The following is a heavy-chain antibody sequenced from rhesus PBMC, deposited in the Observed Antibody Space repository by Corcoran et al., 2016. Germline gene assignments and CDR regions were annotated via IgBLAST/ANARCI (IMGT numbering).Heavy chain of an antibody. V-gene: IGHV1-198*02. D-gene: IGHD1-44*01. Sequence: QVQLVQSGAEVQKPGSSVKVSCKAPGFSFGSYAISWVRQALGQGLEWMGVIIPLVGIKNYAEKFQGRVTITADTSTSTAYMELSSLRSEDTAVYYCASSGGNYGDGLDSWGQGVVVTVSS. CDR3: ASSGGNYGDGLDS. J-gene: IGHJ6*01. CDR1: GFSFGSYA. CDR2: IIPLVGIK.